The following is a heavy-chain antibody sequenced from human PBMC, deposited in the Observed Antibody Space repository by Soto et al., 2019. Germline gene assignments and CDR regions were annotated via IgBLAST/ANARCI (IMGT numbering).Heavy chain of an antibody. Sequence: GGSLRLSCAASGFTFSSYAMSWVRQAPGKGLEWVSAISGSGGSTYYADSVKGRFTISRDNSKNTLYLQMNSLRAEDTAVYYCAKGVTIFGVVPKWFDPWGQGTLVTVSS. CDR3: AKGVTIFGVVPKWFDP. J-gene: IGHJ5*02. CDR1: GFTFSSYA. CDR2: ISGSGGST. V-gene: IGHV3-23*01. D-gene: IGHD3-3*01.